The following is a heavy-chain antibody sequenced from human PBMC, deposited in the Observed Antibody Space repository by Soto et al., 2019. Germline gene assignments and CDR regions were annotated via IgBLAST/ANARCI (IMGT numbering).Heavy chain of an antibody. Sequence: GGSLRLSCAASGFTFSSYGMHWVRQAPGKGLEWVAVIWYDGSNKYYADSVKGRFTISRDNSKNTLYLQMNSLRAEDTAVYYCARPGSYLGYYYYYMDVWGKGTTVTVSS. D-gene: IGHD3-10*01. J-gene: IGHJ6*03. CDR2: IWYDGSNK. V-gene: IGHV3-33*01. CDR1: GFTFSSYG. CDR3: ARPGSYLGYYYYYMDV.